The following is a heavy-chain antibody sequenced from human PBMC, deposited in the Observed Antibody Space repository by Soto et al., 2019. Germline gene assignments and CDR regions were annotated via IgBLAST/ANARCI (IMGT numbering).Heavy chain of an antibody. D-gene: IGHD3-3*01. CDR1: GGSFSGYY. CDR3: AKSPSLRFLEWLLI. Sequence: SETLSLTCAVYGGSFSGYYWSWIRQPPGKGLEWIGEINHSGSTNYNPSLKSRVTISVDTSKNQFSLKLSSVTAEDTAVYYCAKSPSLRFLEWLLIWGQGTMVTVSS. CDR2: INHSGST. J-gene: IGHJ3*02. V-gene: IGHV4-34*01.